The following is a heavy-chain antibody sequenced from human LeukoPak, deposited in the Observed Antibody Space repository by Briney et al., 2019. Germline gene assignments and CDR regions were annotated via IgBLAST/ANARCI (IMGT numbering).Heavy chain of an antibody. J-gene: IGHJ4*02. CDR3: ARDSDLGGPSPAGY. Sequence: ASGKVSCKASGYTFTGYYMHWVRQAPGQGLEWMGWINPNSGGTNYAQKFQGRVTMTRDTSISTAYMELSRLRSDDTAVYYCARDSDLGGPSPAGYWGQGTLVTVSS. CDR1: GYTFTGYY. D-gene: IGHD3-16*01. V-gene: IGHV1-2*02. CDR2: INPNSGGT.